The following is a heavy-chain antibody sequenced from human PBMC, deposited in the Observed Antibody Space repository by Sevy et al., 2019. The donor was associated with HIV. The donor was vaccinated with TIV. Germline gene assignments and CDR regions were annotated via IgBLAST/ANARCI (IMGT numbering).Heavy chain of an antibody. CDR3: ARRPMSYDSSGYPDAFDI. CDR1: GGSISSSSYY. CDR2: IYYSGST. J-gene: IGHJ3*02. D-gene: IGHD3-22*01. V-gene: IGHV4-39*01. Sequence: SETLSLTCTVSGGSISSSSYYWGWIRQPPGKGLEWIGSIYYSGSTYYNPSLKSRVTISVDTSKNQFSLKLSSVTAADTAVDYCARRPMSYDSSGYPDAFDIWGQGTMVTVSS.